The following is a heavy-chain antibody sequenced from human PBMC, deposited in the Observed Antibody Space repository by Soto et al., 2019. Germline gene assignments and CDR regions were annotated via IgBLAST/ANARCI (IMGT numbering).Heavy chain of an antibody. CDR3: ARDMVRGMDV. CDR2: IGTAGDT. V-gene: IGHV3-13*04. D-gene: IGHD3-10*01. J-gene: IGHJ6*02. Sequence: GGSLRLSCAASGFTFSSYDMHWVRQATGKGLEWVSRIGTAGDTYYLDSVKGRFTISRESAKNSLYLQMNSLRAGDTAVYYCARDMVRGMDVWGQGTTVTVSS. CDR1: GFTFSSYD.